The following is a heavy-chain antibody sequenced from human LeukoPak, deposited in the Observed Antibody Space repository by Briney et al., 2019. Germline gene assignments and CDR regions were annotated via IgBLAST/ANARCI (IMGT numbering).Heavy chain of an antibody. J-gene: IGHJ4*02. CDR1: GYTFTGYY. D-gene: IGHD6-19*01. CDR3: ARVVLPYSSGFTLGY. CDR2: VNPNSGGT. Sequence: ASVKVSCKASGYTFTGYYMHWERQAPGQGLEWMGRVNPNSGGTNYAQKFQGRVTMTRDTSISTAYMELSRLRSDDTAVYYCARVVLPYSSGFTLGYWGQGTLVTVSS. V-gene: IGHV1-2*06.